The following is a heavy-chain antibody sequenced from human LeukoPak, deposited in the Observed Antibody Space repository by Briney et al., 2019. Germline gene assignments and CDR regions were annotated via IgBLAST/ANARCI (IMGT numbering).Heavy chain of an antibody. V-gene: IGHV3-48*01. D-gene: IGHD5-12*01. CDR2: TSSSSSTI. CDR1: GFTFTSYS. CDR3: ARIRYSGYDSFDY. J-gene: IGHJ4*02. Sequence: PGGSLRLSCTASGFTFTSYSMNWVRQAPGKGLEWVSYTSSSSSTIYYADSVKGRFTISRDNAKNSLYLQMSSLRGEDTAVYYCARIRYSGYDSFDYWGQGTLVTVSS.